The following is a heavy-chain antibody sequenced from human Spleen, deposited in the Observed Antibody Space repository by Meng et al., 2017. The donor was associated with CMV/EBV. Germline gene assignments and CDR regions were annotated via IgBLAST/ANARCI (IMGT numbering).Heavy chain of an antibody. J-gene: IGHJ3*02. CDR2: IYRGGGT. CDR1: GLTVSTSY. Sequence: GGSLKIFCSASGLTVSTSYMTWVRQAPGKGLQWVSVIYRGGGTYYADSVKGRFTISRDNSKNTLYLQINSLSAEDTAVYFCGLATSYYYSDAFDIWGQGTMVTVSS. CDR3: GLATSYYYSDAFDI. D-gene: IGHD3-9*01. V-gene: IGHV3-53*05.